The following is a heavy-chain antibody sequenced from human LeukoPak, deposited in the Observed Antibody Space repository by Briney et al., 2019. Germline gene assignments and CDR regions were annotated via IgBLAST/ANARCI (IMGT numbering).Heavy chain of an antibody. CDR3: AKDSAAAAGISWFDP. J-gene: IGHJ5*02. CDR1: GFTFSRYG. CDR2: IRDDGSTR. V-gene: IGHV3-30*02. D-gene: IGHD6-13*01. Sequence: PGGSLRLSCAASGFTFSRYGLHWVRQAPGKGLEWVAFIRDDGSTRYYADSVKGRFTVSRDNSKNTLYLQMDSLRTEDTAVYYCAKDSAAAAGISWFDPWGQGTLVTVSS.